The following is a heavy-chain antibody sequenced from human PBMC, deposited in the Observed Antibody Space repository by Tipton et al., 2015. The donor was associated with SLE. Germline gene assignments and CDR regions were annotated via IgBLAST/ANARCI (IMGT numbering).Heavy chain of an antibody. D-gene: IGHD6-19*01. Sequence: SLRLSCAASGFTFSSYAMSWVRQAPGKGLEWVSAISGSGGGTYYADSVKGRFTISRDNSKNTLYLQMNSLKTEDTAVYYCTRPYSSGWDYFDYWGQGTLVTVSS. CDR2: ISGSGGGT. CDR3: TRPYSSGWDYFDY. CDR1: GFTFSSYA. J-gene: IGHJ4*02. V-gene: IGHV3-23*01.